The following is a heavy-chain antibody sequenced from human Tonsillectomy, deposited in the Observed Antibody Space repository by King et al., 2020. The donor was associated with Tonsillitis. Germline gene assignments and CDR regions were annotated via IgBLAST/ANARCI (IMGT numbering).Heavy chain of an antibody. J-gene: IGHJ6*02. CDR2: INTHNGNT. Sequence: QVQLVESGAEVKKPGASVKVSCKASGYTFTSYHISWVRQAPGQGLEWMGSINTHNGNTNYAQKLQGRVTMTTDTSTSTAYMELRSLRSDDTAVYYCARDPSSLLAYYYYGMDVWGQGTTVTVSS. CDR1: GYTFTSYH. CDR3: ARDPSSLLAYYYYGMDV. D-gene: IGHD3-3*02. V-gene: IGHV1-18*04.